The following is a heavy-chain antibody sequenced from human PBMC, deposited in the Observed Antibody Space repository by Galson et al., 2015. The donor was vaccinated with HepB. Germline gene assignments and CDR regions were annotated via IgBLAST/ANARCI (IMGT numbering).Heavy chain of an antibody. V-gene: IGHV1-69*01. Sequence: SCKASGGTFSSYAISWARQAPGQGLEWMGGIIPIFGTANYAQKFQGRVTITADESTSTAYMELSSLRSEDTAVYYCARTSDSGGATPFDYWGQGTLVTVSS. D-gene: IGHD1-26*01. CDR1: GGTFSSYA. J-gene: IGHJ4*02. CDR2: IIPIFGTA. CDR3: ARTSDSGGATPFDY.